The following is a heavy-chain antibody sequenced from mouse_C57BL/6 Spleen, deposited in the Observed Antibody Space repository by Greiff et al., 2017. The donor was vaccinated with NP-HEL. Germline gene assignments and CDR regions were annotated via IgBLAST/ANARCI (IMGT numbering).Heavy chain of an antibody. CDR2: IYPSDSET. D-gene: IGHD1-1*01. J-gene: IGHJ4*01. V-gene: IGHV1-61*01. Sequence: VQLQQPGAELVRPGSSVKLSCKASGYTFTSYWMAWVKQRPGQGLEWIGNIYPSDSETHYNQKFKDKATLTVDKSSSTAYMQLSSLTSEDSAVYYCARGGFYYYGSSPYAMDYWGQGTSVTVSS. CDR3: ARGGFYYYGSSPYAMDY. CDR1: GYTFTSYW.